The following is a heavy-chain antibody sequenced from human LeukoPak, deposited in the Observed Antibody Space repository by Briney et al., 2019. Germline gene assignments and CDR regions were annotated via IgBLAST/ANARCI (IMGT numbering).Heavy chain of an antibody. CDR1: GYTFTSYG. CDR2: INPSGGST. V-gene: IGHV1-46*01. CDR3: ARAGEVYNSGSYLEY. J-gene: IGHJ4*02. D-gene: IGHD6-19*01. Sequence: ASVKVSCKASGYTFTSYGISWVRQAPGQGLDWMGIINPSGGSTTYAQKFQGRVTITADESTSTAYMELSSLRSEDTAVYYCARAGEVYNSGSYLEYWGQGTLVTVSS.